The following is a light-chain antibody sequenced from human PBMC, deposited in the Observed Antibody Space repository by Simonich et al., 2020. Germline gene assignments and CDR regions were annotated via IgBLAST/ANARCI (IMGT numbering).Light chain of an antibody. V-gene: IGLV1-40*01. CDR1: SSNIGAGYD. J-gene: IGLJ3*02. CDR3: QSYDSSLSGWV. CDR2: GNS. Sequence: QSVLTQPPSVSGAPGQRVTISCTGSSSNIGAGYDVHWYQQLPGTAPKLLIYGNSTRPSEVPDRFSGSKSGTSASLAITGLQAEDEADYYCQSYDSSLSGWVFGGGTKLTVL.